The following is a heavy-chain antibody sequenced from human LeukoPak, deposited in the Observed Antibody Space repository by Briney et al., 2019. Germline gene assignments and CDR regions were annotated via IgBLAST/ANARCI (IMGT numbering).Heavy chain of an antibody. V-gene: IGHV3-23*01. CDR1: RFTLSSYS. CDR2: ISGSGGGNT. J-gene: IGHJ4*02. D-gene: IGHD5-12*01. CDR3: AKVVYIVATNLIDY. Sequence: PGGSLRLSCAVSRFTLSSYSMSWVSQSPGKGLECVSEISGSGGGNTYFADSVKGRFTIARDDSKNTLYLLLNSLRNEDTAVYYCAKVVYIVATNLIDYWGQGTLVTVSS.